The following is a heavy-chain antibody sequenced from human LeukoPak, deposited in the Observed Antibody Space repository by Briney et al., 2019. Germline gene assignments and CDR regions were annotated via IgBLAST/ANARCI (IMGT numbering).Heavy chain of an antibody. CDR2: INHSGST. D-gene: IGHD3-22*01. CDR3: ARGSPSYDSSGYYHGYYYYYYMDV. CDR1: GGSISSYY. Sequence: SETLSLTCTVSGGSISSYYWSWIRQPPGKGLEWIGEINHSGSTNYNPSLKSRVTISVDTSKNQFSLKLSSVTAADTAVYYCARGSPSYDSSGYYHGYYYYYYMDVWGKGTTVTVSS. J-gene: IGHJ6*03. V-gene: IGHV4-34*01.